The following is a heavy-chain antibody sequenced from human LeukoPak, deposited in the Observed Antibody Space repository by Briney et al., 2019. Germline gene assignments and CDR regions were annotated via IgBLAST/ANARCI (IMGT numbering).Heavy chain of an antibody. CDR3: ARGIVGATDYFDY. CDR1: GGTFNTYG. CDR2: NIPIFGTV. J-gene: IGHJ4*02. Sequence: GSSVKVSCKASGGTFNTYGISWVRQAPGQGLEWMGGNIPIFGTVNYAQKFQGRVTITADESTSTAYMELSSLRSEDTAVYYCARGIVGATDYFDYWGQGTLVTVSS. V-gene: IGHV1-69*01. D-gene: IGHD1-26*01.